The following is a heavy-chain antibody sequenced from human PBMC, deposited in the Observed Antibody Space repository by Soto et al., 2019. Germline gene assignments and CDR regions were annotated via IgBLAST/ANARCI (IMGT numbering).Heavy chain of an antibody. V-gene: IGHV3-30*18. Sequence: PGGSLRLSCAASGFTFSSYGMHWVRQAPGKGLEWVAVISYDGSNKYYADSVKGRFTISRDNSKNTLYLQMNSLRAEDTAVYYCAKALRPITMVRGAFDYWGQGTLVTVSS. J-gene: IGHJ4*02. D-gene: IGHD3-10*01. CDR3: AKALRPITMVRGAFDY. CDR2: ISYDGSNK. CDR1: GFTFSSYG.